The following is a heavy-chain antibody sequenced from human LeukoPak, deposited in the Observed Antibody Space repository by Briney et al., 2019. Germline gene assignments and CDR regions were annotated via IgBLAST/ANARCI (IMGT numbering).Heavy chain of an antibody. D-gene: IGHD3-9*01. Sequence: ASVKVSCKASGYTFTNYDINWVRQATGQGLEWMGWMKPNTANTGYAQKFQGRVTMTRNTSISTAYMELSSLRSEDTAVYYCARRPSKYYDILTGHYRSEFDHWGQGTLVTVSS. V-gene: IGHV1-8*01. CDR1: GYTFTNYD. CDR3: ARRPSKYYDILTGHYRSEFDH. CDR2: MKPNTANT. J-gene: IGHJ4*02.